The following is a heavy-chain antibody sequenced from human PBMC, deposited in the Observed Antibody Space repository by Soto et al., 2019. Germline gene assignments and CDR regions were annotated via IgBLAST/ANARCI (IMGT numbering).Heavy chain of an antibody. Sequence: ASVKVSCKASGYTFTSYDINWVRQATGQGLEWMGWMNPNSGNTGYAQKFQGRVTMTRNTSISTAYMELSSLRSEDTAVYYCARVTYSSSWYVGYDNWFDPWGQGILVTVSS. D-gene: IGHD6-13*01. CDR1: GYTFTSYD. J-gene: IGHJ5*02. CDR2: MNPNSGNT. CDR3: ARVTYSSSWYVGYDNWFDP. V-gene: IGHV1-8*01.